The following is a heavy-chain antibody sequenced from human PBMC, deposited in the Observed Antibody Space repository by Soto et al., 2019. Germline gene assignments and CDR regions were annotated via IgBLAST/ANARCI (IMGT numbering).Heavy chain of an antibody. D-gene: IGHD3-10*01. CDR3: ARLYWYYGWGNYLAFDWFDP. V-gene: IGHV4-39*01. Sequence: PSQTLPLPCTVSGGSISSGGCYRSWIRQPPGKGLEWIGSIYYSGRTYYTPSLKSRVTISVDTSKNQFSLKLIFVTAADAAVYYCARLYWYYGWGNYLAFDWFDPWGQGTLVTVPS. CDR1: GGSISSGGCY. CDR2: IYYSGRT. J-gene: IGHJ5*02.